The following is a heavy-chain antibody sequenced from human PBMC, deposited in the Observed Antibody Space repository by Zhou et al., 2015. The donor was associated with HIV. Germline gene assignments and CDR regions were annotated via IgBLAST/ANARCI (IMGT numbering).Heavy chain of an antibody. V-gene: IGHV1-58*01. Sequence: QMQLVQSGPEVKKPGTSVKVSCKASGFTFTSSAVQWVRQARGQRLEWIGWIVVGSGNTNYAQKFQERVTITRDMSTSTAYMELSSLRSEDTAVYYCAARSGGSWDYYFDYWGQGNPGHRLL. D-gene: IGHD2-15*01. J-gene: IGHJ4*02. CDR1: GFTFTSSA. CDR3: AARSGGSWDYYFDY. CDR2: IVVGSGNT.